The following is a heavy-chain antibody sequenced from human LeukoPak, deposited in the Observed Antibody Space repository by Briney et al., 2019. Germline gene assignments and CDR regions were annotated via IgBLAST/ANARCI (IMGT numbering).Heavy chain of an antibody. V-gene: IGHV3-9*01. CDR3: AKGLGSGYYENNWFDP. CDR2: ISWNSGSI. CDR1: GFTFYDYA. J-gene: IGHJ5*02. Sequence: PGGSLRLSCAASGFTFYDYAMHWGRQAPGKGLEWGSGISWNSGSIGYADSVKGRFTISRDNAKNSLYLQMDSLRAEDTALYYCAKGLGSGYYENNWFDPWGQGTLVTVSS. D-gene: IGHD3-3*01.